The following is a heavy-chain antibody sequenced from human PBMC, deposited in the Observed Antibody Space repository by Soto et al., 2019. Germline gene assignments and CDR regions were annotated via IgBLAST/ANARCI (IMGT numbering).Heavy chain of an antibody. CDR3: AKDTLVVIKGHYYYYGMDV. D-gene: IGHD3-22*01. V-gene: IGHV3-30*18. CDR1: GFTFSSYG. CDR2: ISYDGSNK. J-gene: IGHJ6*02. Sequence: GGSLRLSCAASGFTFSSYGMHWVRQAPGKGLEWVAVISYDGSNKYYADSVKGRFTISRDNSKNTLYLQMNSLRAEDTAVYYCAKDTLVVIKGHYYYYGMDVWGQGTTVTVSS.